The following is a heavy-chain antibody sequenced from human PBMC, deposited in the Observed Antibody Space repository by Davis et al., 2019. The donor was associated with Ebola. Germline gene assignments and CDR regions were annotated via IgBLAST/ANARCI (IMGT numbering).Heavy chain of an antibody. CDR3: ARGYCSSTSCWYGMDV. Sequence: GESLKISCAASGFTVSSNYMSWVRQAPGKGLEWVSVIYSGGSTYYADSVKGRFTISRDNSKNTLYLQMNSLRAEDTAVYYCARGYCSSTSCWYGMDVWGQGTTVTVSS. V-gene: IGHV3-53*01. CDR1: GFTVSSNY. J-gene: IGHJ6*02. D-gene: IGHD2-2*01. CDR2: IYSGGST.